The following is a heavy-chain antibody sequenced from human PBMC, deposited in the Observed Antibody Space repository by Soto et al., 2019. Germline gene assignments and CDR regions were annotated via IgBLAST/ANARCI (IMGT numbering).Heavy chain of an antibody. CDR3: AKDLTSTSRTPEL. V-gene: IGHV3-23*01. CDR1: GFTFSSYA. Sequence: LRLSCAASGFTFSSYAMSWVRQAPGKGLEWVSAISNSGGTTYYADSMKGRFTISRDNSKNTLYLQMDSLRAEDTAIYYCAKDLTSTSRTPELWGQGTLVTVSS. D-gene: IGHD2-2*01. J-gene: IGHJ4*02. CDR2: ISNSGGTT.